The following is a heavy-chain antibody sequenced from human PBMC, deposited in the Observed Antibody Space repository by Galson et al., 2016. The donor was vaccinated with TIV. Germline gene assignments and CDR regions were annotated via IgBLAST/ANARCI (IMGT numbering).Heavy chain of an antibody. CDR2: IGPDGNDK. J-gene: IGHJ5*02. V-gene: IGHV3-30*02. D-gene: IGHD3-16*01. CDR3: ARLGLNWFDP. Sequence: SLRLSCAASGFTFSRHGTHWVRHTPGTGLEWVTFIGPDGNDKSYGDSVKGRFTISRDNSMSRIYLQMNDLRLEDTAIYYCARLGLNWFDPWGQGTQVTVSS. CDR1: GFTFSRHG.